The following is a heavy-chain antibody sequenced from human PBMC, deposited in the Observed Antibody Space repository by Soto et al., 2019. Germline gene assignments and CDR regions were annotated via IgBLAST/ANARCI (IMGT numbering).Heavy chain of an antibody. J-gene: IGHJ6*02. CDR3: ARLIWFGELSGGMDV. D-gene: IGHD3-10*01. Sequence: GASVKVSCKASRYTFTDYYMHWVRQSPGQGLEWMGWINPNSGGTNYAQKFQGRVTMTRDTSISTAYMELSRLRSDDTAVYYCARLIWFGELSGGMDVWGQGTTVTVSS. CDR1: RYTFTDYY. CDR2: INPNSGGT. V-gene: IGHV1-2*02.